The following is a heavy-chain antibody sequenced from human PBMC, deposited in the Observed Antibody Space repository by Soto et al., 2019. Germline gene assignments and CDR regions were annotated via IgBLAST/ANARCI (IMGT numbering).Heavy chain of an antibody. CDR3: ARDSYSSSWVYGMDV. V-gene: IGHV4-31*03. CDR1: GGSISSGGYY. J-gene: IGHJ6*02. D-gene: IGHD6-13*01. CDR2: IYYSGST. Sequence: QVQLQESGPGLVKPSQTLSLTCTVSGGSISSGGYYWSWIRQHPGKGLEWIGYIYYSGSTYYNPSLKSRVTISVDTSKNHFSLKLSSVTAADTAVYYCARDSYSSSWVYGMDVWGQGTTVTVSS.